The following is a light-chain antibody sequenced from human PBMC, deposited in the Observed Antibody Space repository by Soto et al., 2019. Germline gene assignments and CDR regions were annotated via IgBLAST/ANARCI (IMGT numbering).Light chain of an antibody. CDR3: QQRISWPLT. Sequence: EIVLTQSPGNLSSSPWERATLSCRASQSLESSLVWYQQKPGQAPRLLIYDASNRVTGIPARFSGSGSGTDFTLTISSLQPADFAIYYCQQRISWPLTFGGGTKVDI. V-gene: IGKV3-11*01. CDR2: DAS. J-gene: IGKJ4*01. CDR1: QSLESS.